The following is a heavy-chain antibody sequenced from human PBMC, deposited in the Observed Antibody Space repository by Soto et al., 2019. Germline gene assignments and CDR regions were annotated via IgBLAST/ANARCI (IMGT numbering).Heavy chain of an antibody. J-gene: IGHJ4*02. CDR3: ASVTFGGIVLAH. D-gene: IGHD3-16*01. CDR1: AASFSKYY. V-gene: IGHV4-59*01. CDR2: IYFNGNT. Sequence: SETLSLTCTVSAASFSKYYWTWIRQPPGKGLEWIGYIYFNGNTKYNPSLEGRLTVSIDTSKKEFSLKLTSVTAADAAVYYCASVTFGGIVLAHWGQGTLVTVSS.